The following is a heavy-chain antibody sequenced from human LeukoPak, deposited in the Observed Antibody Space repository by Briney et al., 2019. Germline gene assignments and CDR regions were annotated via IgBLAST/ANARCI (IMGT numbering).Heavy chain of an antibody. CDR2: ISYSGST. CDR1: GGSISSYY. D-gene: IGHD2-15*01. Sequence: SETLSLTWTVSGGSISSYYWSWIRQPPGKGLEWIGDISYSGSTNYNPSLKSRVTISVDTSKNQFSLKLSSVTAADTAVYYCARLSQVAAVMDVWGKGTTVTISS. CDR3: ARLSQVAAVMDV. V-gene: IGHV4-59*12. J-gene: IGHJ6*04.